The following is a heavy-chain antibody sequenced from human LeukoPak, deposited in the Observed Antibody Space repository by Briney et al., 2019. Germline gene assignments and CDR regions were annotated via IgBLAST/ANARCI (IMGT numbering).Heavy chain of an antibody. Sequence: ASVKVSCKASGYTFTNYGISWVRQAPGQRLEWMGWISAYSGNTNYAQNLQGRVTMTTDTSTSTAYMELRSLRSDDTAVYYCARAPDDYDFWSGPFDYWGRGTLVTVSS. CDR2: ISAYSGNT. V-gene: IGHV1-18*01. CDR1: GYTFTNYG. J-gene: IGHJ4*02. CDR3: ARAPDDYDFWSGPFDY. D-gene: IGHD3-3*01.